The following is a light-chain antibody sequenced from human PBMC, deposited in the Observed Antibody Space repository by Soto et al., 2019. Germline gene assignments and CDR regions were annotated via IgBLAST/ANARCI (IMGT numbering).Light chain of an antibody. CDR2: GAS. Sequence: DTVMTQSPVTLSVSPGERATLSCRASQSVGSRLAWYQQKPGQAPRLLIYGASNRATGVPARFTGSGSGTEFTLTISSLQSEDFAFYYCQQYNDWPRTFGLGTKV. V-gene: IGKV3-15*01. J-gene: IGKJ1*01. CDR1: QSVGSR. CDR3: QQYNDWPRT.